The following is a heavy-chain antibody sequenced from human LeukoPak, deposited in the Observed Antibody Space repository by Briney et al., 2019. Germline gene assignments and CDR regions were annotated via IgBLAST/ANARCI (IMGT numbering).Heavy chain of an antibody. CDR3: ARDVGGSCYH. V-gene: IGHV1-24*01. CDR2: FDPEDGET. D-gene: IGHD2-15*01. Sequence: ASVKVSCKVSGFTLTDLSMHWVRQAPGKGLEWMGGFDPEDGETIYAQKFQGRVTMTTDTSTSTAYMELRSLRSDDTAVYYCARDVGGSCYHWGQGTLVTVSS. J-gene: IGHJ5*02. CDR1: GFTLTDLS.